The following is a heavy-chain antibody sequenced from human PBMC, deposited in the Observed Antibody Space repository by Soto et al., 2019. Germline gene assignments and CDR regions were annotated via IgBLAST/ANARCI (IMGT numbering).Heavy chain of an antibody. J-gene: IGHJ4*02. D-gene: IGHD1-26*01. CDR3: AVGKDFDY. Sequence: QVQLVQSGPEVIKPGASLNVSCTASGDTLTSYGVTWVRQAPGQGLEWMGFHSGQNGNTNYAQRFQGRVTMTADMSAATVYLQLRTLRSDDTAIYYCAVGKDFDYWGQGTLVIVSS. CDR2: HSGQNGNT. CDR1: GDTLTSYG. V-gene: IGHV1-18*04.